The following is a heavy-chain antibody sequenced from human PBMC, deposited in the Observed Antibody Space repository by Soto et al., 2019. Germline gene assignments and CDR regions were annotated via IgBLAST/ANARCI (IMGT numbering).Heavy chain of an antibody. J-gene: IGHJ4*02. D-gene: IGHD2-15*01. CDR3: AKRRGAGGHFDY. CDR1: GFTFSSYA. CDR2: VSIGGST. Sequence: DVQLLESGGGLVQPEGSLRLSCAASGFTFSSYAMGWVRQGPGKGLEWVAVVSIGGSTQYADSVRGRFTISRDNSKNTLYLPMNSLTAEDTAVYFCAKRRGAGGHFDYWGQGALVTVSS. V-gene: IGHV3-23*01.